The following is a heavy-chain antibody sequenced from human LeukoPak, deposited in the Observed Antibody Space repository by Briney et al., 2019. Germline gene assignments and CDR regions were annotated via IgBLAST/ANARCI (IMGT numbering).Heavy chain of an antibody. Sequence: SQTLSLTCTVSGGSIRSAGYYWSWIRQHPGKGLEWIGYNYYSGSTYYNPSLKTRATISLDTSENQFSLKLSSVTAADTAVYYCARDAEYYYGSGSYSSGIDVWGQGTTVTVSS. J-gene: IGHJ6*02. D-gene: IGHD3-10*01. CDR3: ARDAEYYYGSGSYSSGIDV. V-gene: IGHV4-31*03. CDR2: NYYSGST. CDR1: GGSIRSAGYY.